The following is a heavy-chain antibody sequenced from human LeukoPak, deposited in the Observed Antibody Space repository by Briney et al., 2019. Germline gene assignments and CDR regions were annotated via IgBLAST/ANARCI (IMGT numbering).Heavy chain of an antibody. CDR3: VRVTSPFFDSGAQDAFDL. V-gene: IGHV3-20*04. CDR2: ITHSGTST. D-gene: IGHD3-22*01. Sequence: GGSLRLSCAVTGFTFEDYAMSWVRQPPGQGLEWLSYITHSGTSTSYADSVRGRFTISRDNARNSLYLQMDSLRGDDTALYYCVRVTSPFFDSGAQDAFDLWGQGTMVTVS. CDR1: GFTFEDYA. J-gene: IGHJ3*01.